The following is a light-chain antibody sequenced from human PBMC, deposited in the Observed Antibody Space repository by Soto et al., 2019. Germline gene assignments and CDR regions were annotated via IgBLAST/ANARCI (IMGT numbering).Light chain of an antibody. Sequence: DIQMTQSPSTLSASVGDRVTITCRASQSISIWLAWYQQKPGKAPRILIYKASILESGVPSRFSGSGSGTEFTLTISSLQPDDFATYYCQQYNIYSRTFGQGTKLEIK. CDR1: QSISIW. CDR3: QQYNIYSRT. CDR2: KAS. V-gene: IGKV1-5*03. J-gene: IGKJ2*01.